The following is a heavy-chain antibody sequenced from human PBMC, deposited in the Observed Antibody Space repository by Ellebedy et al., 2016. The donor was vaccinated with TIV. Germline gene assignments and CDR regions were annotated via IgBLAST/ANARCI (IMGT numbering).Heavy chain of an antibody. CDR1: GFSFSDAW. V-gene: IGHV3-15*01. J-gene: IGHJ4*02. CDR2: IKSKRDGVTT. D-gene: IGHD5-12*01. Sequence: GESLKISXAAPGFSFSDAWMNWVRQAPGKRLEWVGRIKSKRDGVTTDYAAPVKGRFTISRDDSKNTLSLQMNSLKTEDTAMYYCITDDTGHDWGYWGQGTLVTVSS. CDR3: ITDDTGHDWGY.